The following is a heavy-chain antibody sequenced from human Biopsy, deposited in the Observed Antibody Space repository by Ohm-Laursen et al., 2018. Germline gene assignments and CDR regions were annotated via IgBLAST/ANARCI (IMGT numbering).Heavy chain of an antibody. CDR3: ARDSRNEFDL. CDR2: ISAYNGQT. V-gene: IGHV1-18*01. Sequence: SVKVSCKASGGTFTNYAISWVRQAPGLGLEWMGWISAYNGQTSYAPNFQGRLIMTTDTSTGTAYMELRSLRSDDTAMYYCARDSRNEFDLWGQGTLVSVSA. J-gene: IGHJ5*02. D-gene: IGHD1-1*01. CDR1: GGTFTNYA.